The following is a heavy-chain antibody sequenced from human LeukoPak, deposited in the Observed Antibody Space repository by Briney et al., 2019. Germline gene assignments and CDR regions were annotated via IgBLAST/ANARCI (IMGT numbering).Heavy chain of an antibody. J-gene: IGHJ4*02. CDR3: AREGADYYDSSGYQYYFDS. D-gene: IGHD3-22*01. V-gene: IGHV1-46*01. CDR2: IIPSGGST. Sequence: ASVKLSCKASGYTFTSYYMHWVRQAPGQGLEWMGIIIPSGGSTSYAQKFQGRVTMTRDTSTSTVYMELSSLRSEDTAVYYCAREGADYYDSSGYQYYFDSWGQGTLVTVSS. CDR1: GYTFTSYY.